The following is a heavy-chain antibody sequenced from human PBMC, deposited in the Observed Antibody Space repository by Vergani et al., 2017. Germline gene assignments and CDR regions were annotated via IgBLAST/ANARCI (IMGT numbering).Heavy chain of an antibody. V-gene: IGHV1-58*02. Sequence: QMQLVQSGPEVKKPGTSVKVSCKASGFTFTSSAMQWVRQARGQRLEWIGWIVVGGGNTNYAQNVQERVTITRDMSTSTAYMELSSLRSEDTAVYYCAALYYYGSGSLRVFDYWGQGTLVTVSS. CDR2: IVVGGGNT. J-gene: IGHJ4*02. D-gene: IGHD3-10*01. CDR3: AALYYYGSGSLRVFDY. CDR1: GFTFTSSA.